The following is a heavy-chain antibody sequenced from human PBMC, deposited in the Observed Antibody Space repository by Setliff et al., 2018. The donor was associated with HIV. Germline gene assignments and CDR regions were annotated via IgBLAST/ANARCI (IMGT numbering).Heavy chain of an antibody. Sequence: ASVKGSCKASGYTFSSSYMHWVRQAPGQGLEWVGLINPTCAINFYPQKFQARVTMTRASSTSTVYLELRSLRSEDTAVYFCASKWGSANYPGSDAFDIWGQGTLVTVSS. CDR2: INPTCAIN. V-gene: IGHV1-46*01. D-gene: IGHD3-10*01. CDR3: ASKWGSANYPGSDAFDI. J-gene: IGHJ3*02. CDR1: GYTFSSSY.